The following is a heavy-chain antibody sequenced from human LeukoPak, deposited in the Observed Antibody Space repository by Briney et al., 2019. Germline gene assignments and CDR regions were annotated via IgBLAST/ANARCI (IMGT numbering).Heavy chain of an antibody. V-gene: IGHV4-34*01. D-gene: IGHD3-10*01. J-gene: IGHJ4*02. CDR2: INHIGST. CDR3: ARAVLWGLYGSGCWLY. CDR1: GFTFSNAW. Sequence: GSLRLSCAVSGFTFSNAWMSWVRQAPGKGLEWIGDINHIGSTNYNPSLESRVIISVDTSNNQFSLKLSSVTAADTAVYYCARAVLWGLYGSGCWLYWGQGTLVSVSS.